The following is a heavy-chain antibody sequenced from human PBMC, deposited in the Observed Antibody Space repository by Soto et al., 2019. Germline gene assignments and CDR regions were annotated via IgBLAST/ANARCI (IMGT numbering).Heavy chain of an antibody. V-gene: IGHV3-23*01. CDR3: AKDDPYRIISDY. J-gene: IGHJ4*02. CDR1: GFTFSSYG. Sequence: EVQLLESGGGLVQPGGSLRVSCAASGFTFSSYGMSWVRQAPVKGLEWVSGITGRDGGTYYADSVKGRFTISRDNSKNTLYLQMNSLRPEDTAVYFCAKDDPYRIISDYWGQGTLVTVSS. D-gene: IGHD3-10*01. CDR2: ITGRDGGT.